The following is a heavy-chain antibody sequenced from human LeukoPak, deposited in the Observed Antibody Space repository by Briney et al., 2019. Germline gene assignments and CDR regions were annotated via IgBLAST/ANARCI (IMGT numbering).Heavy chain of an antibody. CDR3: ARVYDILTGYPIFDY. V-gene: IGHV1-18*01. Sequence: ASVTVSSKASGYTFTSYGISWVRQAPGQGLEWMGWISAYNGNTNYAQKLQGRVTMTTDTSTSTAYMVLRSLRSDDTAVYYCARVYDILTGYPIFDYWGQGTLVTVSS. D-gene: IGHD3-9*01. J-gene: IGHJ4*02. CDR2: ISAYNGNT. CDR1: GYTFTSYG.